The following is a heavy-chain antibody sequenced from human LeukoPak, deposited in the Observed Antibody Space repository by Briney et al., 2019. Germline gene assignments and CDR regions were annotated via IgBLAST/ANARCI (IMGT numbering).Heavy chain of an antibody. D-gene: IGHD3-3*01. V-gene: IGHV3-7*01. CDR1: GFRFSTYW. J-gene: IGHJ5*02. CDR2: IKQDGSEK. Sequence: GGSLRLSCAASGFRFSTYWMTWVRQAPGKGLEWVANIKQDGSEKYYVDSVKGRFTVTRDNAKNSLYLEMNSLRAEDMAVYYCARRGYFEFWSGYFQRLEGWFDPWGQGTLVTVSS. CDR3: ARRGYFEFWSGYFQRLEGWFDP.